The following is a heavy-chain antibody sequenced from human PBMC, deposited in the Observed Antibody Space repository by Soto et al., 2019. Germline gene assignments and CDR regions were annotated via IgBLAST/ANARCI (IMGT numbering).Heavy chain of an antibody. CDR3: AQTYDILTGPNGMDV. V-gene: IGHV2-5*02. CDR2: IYWDDDK. J-gene: IGHJ6*02. D-gene: IGHD3-9*01. CDR1: GFSLSTSGVG. Sequence: QITLKESGPTLVKPTQTLTLTCTFSGFSLSTSGVGVGWIRQPPGKALEWLALIYWDDDKRYSPYLKSRLTTTKDTSKNQVVLTMTNMDPVDTATYYCAQTYDILTGPNGMDVWGQGTTVTVSS.